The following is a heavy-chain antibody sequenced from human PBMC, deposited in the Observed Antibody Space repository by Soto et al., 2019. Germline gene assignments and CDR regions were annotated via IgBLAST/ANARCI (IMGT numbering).Heavy chain of an antibody. Sequence: GGSRRLSCAASGFTFSSYSMNWVRQAPGKGLXWVSXXXSXSXXXYXXXXVKGRFTISRDNAKNSLYLQMNSLRAEDTAVYYCARDWYYDTLDPWGQGTLVTVSS. CDR3: ARDWYYDTLDP. CDR2: XXSXSXXX. V-gene: IGHV3-21*01. D-gene: IGHD3-9*01. CDR1: GFTFSSYS. J-gene: IGHJ5*02.